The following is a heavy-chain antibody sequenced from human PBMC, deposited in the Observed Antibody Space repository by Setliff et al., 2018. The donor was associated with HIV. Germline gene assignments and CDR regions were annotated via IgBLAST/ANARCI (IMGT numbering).Heavy chain of an antibody. CDR2: IYWDADK. V-gene: IGHV2-5*02. Sequence: SGPTLVNPPPTLTLNCTFSGFTLNTRGAGVGWSRQPPGKALEWLALIYWDADKRSSPSLKSRLTITKDTSKNQVVLTMASMDPVDTATYYCAHYDSIGSFDYWGQGTLVTVSS. CDR1: GFTLNTRGAG. D-gene: IGHD3-22*01. CDR3: AHYDSIGSFDY. J-gene: IGHJ4*02.